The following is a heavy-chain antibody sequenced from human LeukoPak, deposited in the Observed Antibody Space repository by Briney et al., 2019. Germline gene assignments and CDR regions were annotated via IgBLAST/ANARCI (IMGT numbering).Heavy chain of an antibody. CDR2: ISGSGGAT. V-gene: IGHV3-23*01. CDR1: GFTFSSYD. D-gene: IGHD2-2*01. Sequence: GGSLRLSCAVSGFTFSSYDMSWVRQAPGKGLEWVSAISGSGGATHYADSVKGRFTISRDNSKNTLYLQMNSLRAEDTAVYYCAKDRHAPGRYCSSTTCFPFEPWGQGTLVTVSS. J-gene: IGHJ5*02. CDR3: AKDRHAPGRYCSSTTCFPFEP.